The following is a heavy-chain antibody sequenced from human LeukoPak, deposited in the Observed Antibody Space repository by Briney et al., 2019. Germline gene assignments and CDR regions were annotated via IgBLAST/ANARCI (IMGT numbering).Heavy chain of an antibody. D-gene: IGHD2-2*01. J-gene: IGHJ3*02. CDR2: IYYSGST. Sequence: SETLSLTCAVYGGSFSGYYWSWIRQPPGKGLEWIGSIYYSGSTYYNPSLKSRVTISVDTSKNQFSLKLSSVTAADTAVYYCARDEGPYCSSTSCYWGGGAFDIWGQGTMVTVSS. CDR1: GGSFSGYY. CDR3: ARDEGPYCSSTSCYWGGGAFDI. V-gene: IGHV4-34*01.